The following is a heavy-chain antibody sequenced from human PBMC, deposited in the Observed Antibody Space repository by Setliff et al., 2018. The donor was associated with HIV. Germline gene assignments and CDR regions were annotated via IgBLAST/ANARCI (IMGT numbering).Heavy chain of an antibody. Sequence: GASVKVSCKASGDTFSNSAIYWVRQAPGQGLEWMGGIIPLYGTSNYAQKFHGRVAITADELMTTAYMELTSLRSEDTAVYFCASASGYCRSGVCYIGVHKTPDKYYCDSWGQGTLVTVS. CDR3: ASASGYCRSGVCYIGVHKTPDKYYCDS. D-gene: IGHD2-8*01. J-gene: IGHJ4*02. CDR1: GDTFSNSA. V-gene: IGHV1-69*13. CDR2: IIPLYGTS.